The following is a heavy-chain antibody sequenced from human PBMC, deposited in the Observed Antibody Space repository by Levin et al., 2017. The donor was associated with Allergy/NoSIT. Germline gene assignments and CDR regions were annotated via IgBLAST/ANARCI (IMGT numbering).Heavy chain of an antibody. D-gene: IGHD1-26*01. CDR1: GYTFTSYY. V-gene: IGHV1-46*01. CDR2: INPSGGST. CDR3: ARDRAPLGRSYGGAFDI. Sequence: GASVKVSCKASGYTFTSYYMHWVRQAPGQGLEWMGIINPSGGSTSYAQKFQGRVTMTRDTSTSTVYMELSSLRSEDTAVYYCARDRAPLGRSYGGAFDIWGQGTMVTVSS. J-gene: IGHJ3*02.